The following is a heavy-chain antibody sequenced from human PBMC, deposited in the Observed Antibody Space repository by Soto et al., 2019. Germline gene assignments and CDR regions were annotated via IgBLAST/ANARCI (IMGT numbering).Heavy chain of an antibody. CDR2: ILGRDDTT. V-gene: IGHV3-23*01. D-gene: IGHD2-8*02. J-gene: IGHJ3*02. CDR1: GFSFNTFD. CDR3: AKATATGGGAFDI. Sequence: PGGSLRLSCAASGFSFNTFDMSWVRQAPGKGLEWVSVILGRDDTTYYADSVKGRFTISRDTSKNTVYLQMNSLTAGDTALYYCAKATATGGGAFDICGQGTMVTVSS.